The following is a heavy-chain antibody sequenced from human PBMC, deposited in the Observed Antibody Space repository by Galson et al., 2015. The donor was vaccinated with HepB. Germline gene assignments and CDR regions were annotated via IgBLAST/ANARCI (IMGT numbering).Heavy chain of an antibody. CDR3: ARGAGYYDILTGSPFDY. CDR1: GGTFSSYT. Sequence: SVKVSCKASGGTFSSYTISWVRQAPGQGLEWMGRIIPILGIANYAQKFQGRVTITADKSTSTAYMELSSLRSEDTAVYYCARGAGYYDILTGSPFDYWGQGTLVTVSS. J-gene: IGHJ4*02. CDR2: IIPILGIA. D-gene: IGHD3-9*01. V-gene: IGHV1-69*02.